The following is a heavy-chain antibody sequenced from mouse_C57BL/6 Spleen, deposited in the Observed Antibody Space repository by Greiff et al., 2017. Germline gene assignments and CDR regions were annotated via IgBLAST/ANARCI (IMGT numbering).Heavy chain of an antibody. Sequence: EVMLVESGGGLVKPGGSLKLSCAASGFTFSSYTMSWVRQTPEKRLEWVATISGGGGNTYYPDSVKGRFTISRDNAKNTLYLQMSSLRSEDTALYYCASPTWFAYWGQGTLVTVSA. CDR1: GFTFSSYT. CDR3: ASPTWFAY. CDR2: ISGGGGNT. V-gene: IGHV5-9*01. J-gene: IGHJ3*01.